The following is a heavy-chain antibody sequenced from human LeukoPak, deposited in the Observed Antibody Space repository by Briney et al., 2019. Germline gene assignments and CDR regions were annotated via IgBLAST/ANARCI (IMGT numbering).Heavy chain of an antibody. J-gene: IGHJ3*02. Sequence: PSQTLSLTCTVSGGSISSGSYYWSWIRQPAGKGLEWIGRIYTSGSTNYNPSLKSRVTISVDTSKNQFSLKLSSVTAADTAVYYCARVLPGDDAFDIWGQGTMVTVSS. V-gene: IGHV4-61*02. D-gene: IGHD3-10*01. CDR2: IYTSGST. CDR1: GGSISSGSYY. CDR3: ARVLPGDDAFDI.